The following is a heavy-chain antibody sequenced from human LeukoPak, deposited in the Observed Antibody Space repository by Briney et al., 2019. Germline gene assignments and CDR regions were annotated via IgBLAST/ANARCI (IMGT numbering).Heavy chain of an antibody. CDR2: IYYSGST. CDR1: GGSISSYY. CDR3: ATGTAATPGVPEYFQH. D-gene: IGHD6-13*01. J-gene: IGHJ1*01. V-gene: IGHV4-59*08. Sequence: PSETLSLTCTVSGGSISSYYWSWIRQPPGKGLEWIEYIYYSGSTNYNPSLKSRVTISIDTSKNQFSPKLSSVTAADTAVYYCATGTAATPGVPEYFQHWGQGTLVTVSS.